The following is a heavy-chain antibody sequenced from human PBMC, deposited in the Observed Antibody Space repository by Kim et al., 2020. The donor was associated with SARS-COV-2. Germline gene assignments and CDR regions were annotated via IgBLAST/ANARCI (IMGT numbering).Heavy chain of an antibody. V-gene: IGHV4-31*02. D-gene: IGHD6-6*01. Sequence: KSRVTISVDTSKNQFSLKLSSVTAADTAVYYCARDFAKYSSSLVHDAFDIWGQGTMVTVSS. CDR3: ARDFAKYSSSLVHDAFDI. J-gene: IGHJ3*02.